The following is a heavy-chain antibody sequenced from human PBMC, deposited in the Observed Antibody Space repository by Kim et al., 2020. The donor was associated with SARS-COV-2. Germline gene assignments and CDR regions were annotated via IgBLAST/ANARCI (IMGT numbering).Heavy chain of an antibody. Sequence: SETLSLTCSVSGGSIRNYYWTWVRQPPGKGLEWIGYVHHTGDTYYSPSLRSRVTMSIDTSNNQFSLKLTSATAADTAVYYCVGSRTGHYPWRQGILVTVS. V-gene: IGHV4-59*13. CDR2: VHHTGDT. CDR1: GGSIRNYY. CDR3: VGSRTGHYP. J-gene: IGHJ5*02. D-gene: IGHD2-8*02.